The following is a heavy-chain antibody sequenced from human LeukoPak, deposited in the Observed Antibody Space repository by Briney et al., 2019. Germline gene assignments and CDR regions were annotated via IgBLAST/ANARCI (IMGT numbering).Heavy chain of an antibody. CDR3: AADFRRGYSYGS. V-gene: IGHV1-58*02. CDR2: IVVGSGNT. Sequence: SVKVSCKASGFTFTSSAMQWVRQARGQRLEWIGWIVVGSGNTNYAQKFQERVTITRDMSTSTAYMELSSLRSEDTAVYYCAADFRRGYSYGSWGQGTLVTVSS. D-gene: IGHD5-18*01. CDR1: GFTFTSSA. J-gene: IGHJ5*02.